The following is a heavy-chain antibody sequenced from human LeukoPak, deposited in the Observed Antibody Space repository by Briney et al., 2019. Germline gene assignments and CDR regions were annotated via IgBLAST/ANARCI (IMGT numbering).Heavy chain of an antibody. V-gene: IGHV1-18*01. D-gene: IGHD6-19*01. J-gene: IGHJ6*02. CDR2: ISAYNGNT. CDR3: ARETPLAVAGRPGRGRGGYYGMDV. CDR1: GYTFTSYG. Sequence: GASVKVSCKASGYTFTSYGISWVRQAPGQGLEWMGWISAYNGNTNYAQKLQGRVTMTTDTSTSTAYMELRSLGSDDTAVYYCARETPLAVAGRPGRGRGGYYGMDVWGQGTTVTVSS.